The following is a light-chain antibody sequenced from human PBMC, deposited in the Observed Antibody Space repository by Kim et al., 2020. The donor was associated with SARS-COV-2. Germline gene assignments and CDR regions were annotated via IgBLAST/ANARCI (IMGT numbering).Light chain of an antibody. CDR1: QSVGRDY. CDR3: GQHAYAPLT. V-gene: IGKV3D-20*01. Sequence: PPGENATLSCGASQSVGRDYLAWYHKKPGQAPRLLIYNASKTATDIPDRFSGSGSRTDFTLTISRLEPEDFAIYYCGQHAYAPLTFGGGTKVDIK. J-gene: IGKJ4*01. CDR2: NAS.